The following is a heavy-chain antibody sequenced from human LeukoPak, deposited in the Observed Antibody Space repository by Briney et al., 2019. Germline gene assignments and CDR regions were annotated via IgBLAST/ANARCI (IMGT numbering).Heavy chain of an antibody. J-gene: IGHJ4*02. CDR1: GFTFXDXX. V-gene: IGHV3-11*04. CDR3: TRGIRGYSGLVVH. D-gene: IGHD5-12*01. CDR2: ISSSGSTI. Sequence: GFTFXDXXXSXIRXXPGXGXXWVSYISSSGSTISYADSVKGRFTISRDNAKKSLFLQMNNLRAEDTAVYYCTRGIRGYSGLVVHWGQGTLVTVSS.